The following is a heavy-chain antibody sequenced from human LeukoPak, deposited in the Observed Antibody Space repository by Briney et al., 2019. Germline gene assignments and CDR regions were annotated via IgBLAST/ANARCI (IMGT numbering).Heavy chain of an antibody. CDR2: IKQEGRET. CDR1: GFTFSSYW. Sequence: PGGSLRLSCAASGFTFSSYWMSWVRQAPGKGLGWVANIKQEGRETYYVDSVKGRFTISRDNAKNSPYLQMNSLRAEDTAVYYCARDSHYWGQGTLVTVSS. CDR3: ARDSHY. J-gene: IGHJ4*02. V-gene: IGHV3-7*01.